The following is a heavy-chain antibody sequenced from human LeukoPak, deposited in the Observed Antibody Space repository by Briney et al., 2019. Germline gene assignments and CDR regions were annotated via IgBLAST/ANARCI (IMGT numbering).Heavy chain of an antibody. CDR3: ARATRYSYGYDY. CDR1: GFTFTSHD. Sequence: SVKVSCKASGFTFTSHDFNWVRQATGQGLEWMGGIIPIFGTANYAQKFQGRVTITADESTSTAYMELSSLRSEDTAVYYCARATRYSYGYDYWGQGTLVTVSS. CDR2: IIPIFGTA. V-gene: IGHV1-69*13. D-gene: IGHD5-18*01. J-gene: IGHJ4*02.